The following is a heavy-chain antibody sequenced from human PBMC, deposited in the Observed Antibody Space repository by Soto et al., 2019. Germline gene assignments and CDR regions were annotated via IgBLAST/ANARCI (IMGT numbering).Heavy chain of an antibody. CDR2: ISSNGGST. Sequence: GGSLRLSCAASGFTFSSYAMHWVRQAPGKGLEYVSAISSNGGSTYYANSVKGRFTISRDNSKNTLYLQMGSLRAEDMAVYYCARDTQIFQRYSYGYFDYWGQGALVTVSS. CDR1: GFTFSSYA. J-gene: IGHJ4*02. CDR3: ARDTQIFQRYSYGYFDY. V-gene: IGHV3-64*01. D-gene: IGHD5-18*01.